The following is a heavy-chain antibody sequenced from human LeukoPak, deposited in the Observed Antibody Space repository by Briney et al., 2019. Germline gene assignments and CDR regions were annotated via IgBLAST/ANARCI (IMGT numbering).Heavy chain of an antibody. CDR3: ARDRRDGYRRQWGRGLGFDI. Sequence: GGSLRLSCAASGFTFSSYSMNWVRQAPGKGLEWVSSISSSSSYIYYADSVKGRFTISRDNAKNSLYLQMNSLRAEDTAVYYCARDRRDGYRRQWGRGLGFDIWGQGTMVTVSS. D-gene: IGHD5-24*01. CDR1: GFTFSSYS. J-gene: IGHJ3*02. CDR2: ISSSSSYI. V-gene: IGHV3-21*01.